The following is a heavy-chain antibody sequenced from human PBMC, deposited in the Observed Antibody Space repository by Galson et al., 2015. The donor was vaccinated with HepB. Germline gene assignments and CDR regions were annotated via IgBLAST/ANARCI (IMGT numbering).Heavy chain of an antibody. CDR1: GYSFTTHW. D-gene: IGHD2-8*02. Sequence: QSGAEVKKPGESLNISCKASGYSFTTHWIGCVRPMPGTGLVWMGSIYPGDSDPRYSPSFQGQVTSSADKSTSTSYLQCNSLKASDTAMYYCARRPSYTNYWSFDYWGQGTLVTVSS. J-gene: IGHJ4*02. CDR3: ARRPSYTNYWSFDY. V-gene: IGHV5-51*01. CDR2: IYPGDSDP.